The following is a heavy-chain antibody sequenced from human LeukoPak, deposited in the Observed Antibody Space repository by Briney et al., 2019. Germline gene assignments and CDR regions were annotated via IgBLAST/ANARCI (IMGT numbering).Heavy chain of an antibody. Sequence: GGSLRLSCAASGSTFSSYAMSWVRQAPGKGLEWVSAISGSGGSTYYADSVKGRFTISRDNSKNTLYLQMNSLRAEDTAVYYCAKDSSSGGWFDPWGQGTLVTVSS. J-gene: IGHJ5*02. CDR1: GSTFSSYA. CDR2: ISGSGGST. V-gene: IGHV3-23*01. D-gene: IGHD6-13*01. CDR3: AKDSSSGGWFDP.